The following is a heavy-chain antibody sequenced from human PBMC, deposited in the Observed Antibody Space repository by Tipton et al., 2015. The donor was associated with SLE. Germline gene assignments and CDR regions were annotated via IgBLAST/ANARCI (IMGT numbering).Heavy chain of an antibody. V-gene: IGHV4-31*02. CDR1: GVPISSGAYY. CDR3: ATVRGGCSSTSCYLEY. D-gene: IGHD2-2*01. CDR2: IYYSGST. J-gene: IGHJ4*02. Sequence: LRLSCTVSGVPISSGAYYWSWIRQHPGKGLEWIGYIYYSGSTYYNPSLKSRVTISVDTSKNQFSLKLSSVTAADTAVYFCATVRGGCSSTSCYLEYWGRGTLVTVSS.